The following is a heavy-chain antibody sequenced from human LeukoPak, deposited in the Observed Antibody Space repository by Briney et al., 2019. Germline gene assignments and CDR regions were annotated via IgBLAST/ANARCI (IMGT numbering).Heavy chain of an antibody. CDR1: GASIRSGDYY. D-gene: IGHD2-15*01. CDR2: IYDSGST. V-gene: IGHV4-30-4*01. Sequence: SETLSLTCTVSGASIRSGDYYWSWIRQPPGKGLEWIGFIYDSGSTYYNPSLKSRITISVDTSENRFSLKLSSVTATDTAVYYCARDCSGGSCYGAFDIWGQGTMVTVSS. CDR3: ARDCSGGSCYGAFDI. J-gene: IGHJ3*02.